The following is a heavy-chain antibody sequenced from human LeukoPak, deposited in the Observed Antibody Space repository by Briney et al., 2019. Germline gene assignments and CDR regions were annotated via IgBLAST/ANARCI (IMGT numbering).Heavy chain of an antibody. Sequence: GGSLRLSCAASGFTFSSYWMSWVRQAPGKGLEWVANIKHDGSEKYYVDSVKGRFTISRDNARKSVYLQMNSLRAEDTALYYCARGRGLEYWGQGTPVTVSS. CDR3: ARGRGLEY. CDR1: GFTFSSYW. CDR2: IKHDGSEK. J-gene: IGHJ4*02. V-gene: IGHV3-7*01.